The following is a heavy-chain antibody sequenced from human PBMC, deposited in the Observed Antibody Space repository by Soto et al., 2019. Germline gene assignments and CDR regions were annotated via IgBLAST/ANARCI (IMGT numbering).Heavy chain of an antibody. CDR1: GFTFSSYA. Sequence: GGSLRLSCAASGFTFSSYAMSWVRQAPGKGLEWVSAISGSGGSTYYADSVKGRFTISRDNSKNTLYLQMNSLRAEDTAVYYCDKEITIFGVALLDAFDIWGQGTMVTVSS. D-gene: IGHD3-3*01. J-gene: IGHJ3*02. V-gene: IGHV3-23*01. CDR3: DKEITIFGVALLDAFDI. CDR2: ISGSGGST.